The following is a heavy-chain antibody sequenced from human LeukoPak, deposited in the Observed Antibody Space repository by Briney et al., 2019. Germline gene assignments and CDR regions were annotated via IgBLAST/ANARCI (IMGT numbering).Heavy chain of an antibody. V-gene: IGHV3-53*01. CDR2: IYSGVST. Sequence: GGSLRLSCAASGFTVSSNYMSWVRQAPGKGLEWVSVIYSGVSTYYADSVKGRFTISRDNSKNTLYLQMNSLRAEDTAVYYCARDQGGSYSSSWFDYWGQGTLATVSS. D-gene: IGHD6-13*01. J-gene: IGHJ4*02. CDR3: ARDQGGSYSSSWFDY. CDR1: GFTVSSNY.